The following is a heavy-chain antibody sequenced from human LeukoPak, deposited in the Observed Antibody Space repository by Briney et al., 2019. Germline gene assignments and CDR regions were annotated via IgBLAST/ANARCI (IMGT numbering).Heavy chain of an antibody. CDR1: GFTFSSYW. Sequence: GGSLRLSCAASGFTFSSYWTSWVRQAPGKGLEWVANIKQDGSEKYYVDSVKGRFTISRDNAKNSLYLQMNSLRAEDTAVYYCASDLLEWLHYFDYWGQGTLVTVSS. J-gene: IGHJ4*02. D-gene: IGHD3-3*01. V-gene: IGHV3-7*01. CDR3: ASDLLEWLHYFDY. CDR2: IKQDGSEK.